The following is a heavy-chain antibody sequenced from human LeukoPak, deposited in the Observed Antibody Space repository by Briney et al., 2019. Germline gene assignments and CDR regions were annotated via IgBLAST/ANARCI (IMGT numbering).Heavy chain of an antibody. D-gene: IGHD4-17*01. V-gene: IGHV3-21*01. CDR3: ARDMTTATTCYLQH. J-gene: IGHJ1*01. CDR1: GFTFSTYS. Sequence: GGSLRLSCAASGFTFSTYSMNWVRQAPGKGLEWVSSISSSSNYIYYADSAKGRFSISTDDAQNSLFLQMNGLRAEDTAVYYCARDMTTATTCYLQHWGQGTLVTVSS. CDR2: ISSSSNYI.